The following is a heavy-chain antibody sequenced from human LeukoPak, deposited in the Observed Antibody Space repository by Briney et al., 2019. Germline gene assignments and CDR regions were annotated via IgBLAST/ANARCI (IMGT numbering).Heavy chain of an antibody. J-gene: IGHJ6*03. CDR1: GYTFTSYD. D-gene: IGHD4-17*01. CDR2: ISAYNGNT. Sequence: ASVKVSCKASGYTFTSYDINWVRQATGQGLEWMGWISAYNGNTNYAQKLQGRVTMTTDTSTSTAYMELRSLRSDDTAVYYCAREGNEVDGDYEFGYYYYYMDVWGKGTTVTVSS. CDR3: AREGNEVDGDYEFGYYYYYMDV. V-gene: IGHV1-18*01.